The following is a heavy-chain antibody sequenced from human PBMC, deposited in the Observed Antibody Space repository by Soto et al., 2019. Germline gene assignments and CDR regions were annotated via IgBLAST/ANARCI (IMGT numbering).Heavy chain of an antibody. V-gene: IGHV1-69*01. J-gene: IGHJ6*02. CDR3: ARGESSYYIHYYYGMDV. CDR1: GGTFSSYA. D-gene: IGHD1-26*01. CDR2: IIPIFGTA. Sequence: QVQLVQSGAEVKKPGSSVKVSCKASGGTFSSYAISWVRQAPGQGLEWMGGIIPIFGTANYPQQFQGRVTITANEATSTAYMELSRLRSEDTAVYYCARGESSYYIHYYYGMDVWGQGTTVTVSS.